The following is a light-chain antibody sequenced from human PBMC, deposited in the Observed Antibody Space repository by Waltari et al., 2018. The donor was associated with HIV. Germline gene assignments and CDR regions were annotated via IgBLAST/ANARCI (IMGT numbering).Light chain of an antibody. CDR3: GTWDSSLNLYV. J-gene: IGLJ1*01. V-gene: IGLV1-51*01. CDR1: NSNLGNNY. CDR2: DNE. Sequence: QSVLTQPPSVSAAPGQKVSFSCSGGNSNLGNNYVSWYQPLPGRAPRLLIYDNEKRPSGIPDRFSASKAGMSATLDITGLQIVDEADYYCGTWDSSLNLYVFGPGTTVAVL.